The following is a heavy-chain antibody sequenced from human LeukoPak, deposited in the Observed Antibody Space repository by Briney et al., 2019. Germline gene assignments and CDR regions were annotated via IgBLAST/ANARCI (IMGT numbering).Heavy chain of an antibody. CDR2: INHSGST. V-gene: IGHV4-34*01. CDR3: ARDGGLYGGNRWFDP. D-gene: IGHD4-23*01. CDR1: GGSFSGYY. J-gene: IGHJ5*02. Sequence: SETLSLTCAVYGGSFSGYYWSWIRQPPGKGLEWIGEINHSGSTNYNPSLKSRVTMSVDTSKNQFSLKLSSVTAADTAVYYCARDGGLYGGNRWFDPWGQGTLVTVSS.